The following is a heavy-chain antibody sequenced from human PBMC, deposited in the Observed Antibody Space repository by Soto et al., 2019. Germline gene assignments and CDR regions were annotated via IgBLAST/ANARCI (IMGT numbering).Heavy chain of an antibody. J-gene: IGHJ4*02. Sequence: SETLSLTCAVSGGSISSGGYSWSWIRQPPGKGLEWIGYIYHSGSTYYNPSLKSRVTISVDRSKNQFSLKLSSVTAADTAVYYCARAPARYYYDSSGYYYGDYFDYWGQGTLVTAPQ. CDR3: ARAPARYYYDSSGYYYGDYFDY. CDR2: IYHSGST. V-gene: IGHV4-30-2*01. D-gene: IGHD3-22*01. CDR1: GGSISSGGYS.